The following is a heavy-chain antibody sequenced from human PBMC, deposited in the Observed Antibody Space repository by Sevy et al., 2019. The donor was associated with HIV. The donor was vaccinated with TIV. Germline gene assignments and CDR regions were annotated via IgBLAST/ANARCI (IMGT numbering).Heavy chain of an antibody. CDR3: VSLFLSYRSGWSYFDY. Sequence: GGSLRLSCAISGFTVNDKYIIWVRQAPGKGLEWVSVSFSSGSTYYADSAKVRLTISRDNSKNTVYLQMNSVRAEDTAVYYCVSLFLSYRSGWSYFDYWGQGTLVTVSS. D-gene: IGHD6-19*01. CDR1: GFTVNDKY. V-gene: IGHV3-66*02. CDR2: SFSSGST. J-gene: IGHJ4*02.